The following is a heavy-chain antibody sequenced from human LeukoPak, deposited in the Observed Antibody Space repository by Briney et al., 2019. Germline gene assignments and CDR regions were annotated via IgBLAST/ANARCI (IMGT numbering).Heavy chain of an antibody. CDR1: GFTFSSYG. V-gene: IGHV3-30*18. Sequence: GGSLRLSCAASGFTFSSYGMHWVRQAPGKGLEWVAVISHDGSNKYYADSVKGRFTISRDNSKNTLYLQMNSLRAEDTAVYYCAKDRMTTVTYYFDYWGQGTLVTVSS. J-gene: IGHJ4*02. CDR3: AKDRMTTVTYYFDY. D-gene: IGHD4-11*01. CDR2: ISHDGSNK.